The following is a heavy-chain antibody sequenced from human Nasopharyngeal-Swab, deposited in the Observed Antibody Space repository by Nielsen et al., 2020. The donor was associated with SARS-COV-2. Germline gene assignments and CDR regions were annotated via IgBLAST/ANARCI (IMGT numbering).Heavy chain of an antibody. J-gene: IGHJ4*02. CDR2: ISGSGDST. D-gene: IGHD3-10*02. V-gene: IGHV3-23*01. Sequence: GESLKISCAASGFTFSSFPMTWVRQAPGKGLEWVSSISGSGDSTNYADSVKGRFTISRDNSKNTLFLQMNSLRAEDTAVYYCAKKLFRDSIGDYFDNWGQGTLVTVSS. CDR1: GFTFSSFP. CDR3: AKKLFRDSIGDYFDN.